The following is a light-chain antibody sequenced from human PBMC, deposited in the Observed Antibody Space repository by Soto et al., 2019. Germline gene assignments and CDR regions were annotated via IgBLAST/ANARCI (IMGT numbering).Light chain of an antibody. CDR1: QSVSSSY. Sequence: EIVLTQSPGTLSLSPGERATLSCRASQSVSSSYLDWYQQKPGQAPRLLIYGASSRATGIPDRFSGSGSGTDVTLTISRLEPEDFAVYYCQQYGSSPLFTFGPGTKVDIK. V-gene: IGKV3-20*01. J-gene: IGKJ3*01. CDR2: GAS. CDR3: QQYGSSPLFT.